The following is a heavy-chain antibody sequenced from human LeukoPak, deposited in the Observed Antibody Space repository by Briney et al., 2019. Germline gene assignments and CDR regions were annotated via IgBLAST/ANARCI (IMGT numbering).Heavy chain of an antibody. J-gene: IGHJ4*02. CDR1: GYTFAGYY. D-gene: IGHD3-16*01. CDR2: IDPNSGDT. CDR3: ARGDIGSVDY. V-gene: IGHV1-2*02. Sequence: ASVKVSCKASGYTFAGYYMHWVRQAPGQGLEWMGWIDPNSGDTNYAQKFQGRVTMTRDTSISTAYMELSRLRSDDTAVYYCARGDIGSVDYWGQGTLVTVSS.